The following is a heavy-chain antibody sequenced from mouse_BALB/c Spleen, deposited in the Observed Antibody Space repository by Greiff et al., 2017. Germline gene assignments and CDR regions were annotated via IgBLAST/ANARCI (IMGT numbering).Heavy chain of an antibody. D-gene: IGHD2-10*01. CDR3: ALRAYYGNSYYFDY. Sequence: VQLQQSGPELVKPGASVKISCKASGYTFTDYNMHWVKQSHGKSLEWIGYIYPYNGGTGYNQKFKSKATLTVDNSSSTAYMELRSLTSEDSAVYYCALRAYYGNSYYFDYWGQGTTLTVSS. J-gene: IGHJ2*01. CDR1: GYTFTDYN. CDR2: IYPYNGGT. V-gene: IGHV1S29*02.